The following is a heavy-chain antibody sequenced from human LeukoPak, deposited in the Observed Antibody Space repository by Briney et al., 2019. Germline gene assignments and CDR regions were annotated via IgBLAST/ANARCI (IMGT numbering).Heavy chain of an antibody. CDR3: ARDGHSINYYDSSGYPNDAFDI. J-gene: IGHJ3*02. Sequence: ASVKVSCKASGYTFTSYYMHWVRQAPGQGLEWMGIINPSGGSTSYAQKFQGRITMTRDMSTSTVYMELGSLRSEDTAVYYRARDGHSINYYDSSGYPNDAFDIWGQGTMVTVSS. V-gene: IGHV1-46*01. CDR2: INPSGGST. D-gene: IGHD3-22*01. CDR1: GYTFTSYY.